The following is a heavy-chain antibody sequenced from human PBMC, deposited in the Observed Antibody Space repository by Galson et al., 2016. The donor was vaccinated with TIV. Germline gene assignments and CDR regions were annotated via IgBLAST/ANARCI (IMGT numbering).Heavy chain of an antibody. V-gene: IGHV3-48*03. CDR1: GFTFTSFE. CDR3: ARRGNYRADAFDV. D-gene: IGHD1-7*01. Sequence: LRLSCAASGFTFTSFEMNWVRHGPGRGLEWVASIISSGSIIHYADSVKARFTISRDNARESLFLQMNSLRADEAAVYYCARRGNYRADAFDVWGQGTTVTVSS. J-gene: IGHJ3*01. CDR2: IISSGSII.